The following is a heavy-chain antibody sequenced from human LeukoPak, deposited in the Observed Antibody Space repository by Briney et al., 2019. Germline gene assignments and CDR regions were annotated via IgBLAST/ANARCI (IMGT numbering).Heavy chain of an antibody. Sequence: GGSLRLSCAASGFTFSSYAMSWVRQAPGKGLEWVSAISGGGGSTYYADSVKGRFTISRDNSKNTLYLQMNSLRAEDTAVYYCAPSSSGWRNWFDPWGQGTLVTVSS. D-gene: IGHD6-19*01. V-gene: IGHV3-23*01. CDR1: GFTFSSYA. CDR2: ISGGGGST. CDR3: APSSSGWRNWFDP. J-gene: IGHJ5*02.